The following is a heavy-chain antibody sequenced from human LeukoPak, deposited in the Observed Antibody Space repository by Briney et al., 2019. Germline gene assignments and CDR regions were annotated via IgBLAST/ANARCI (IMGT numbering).Heavy chain of an antibody. CDR1: GGSISSSSYY. CDR3: ARDGLGFDTSGFSR. V-gene: IGHV4-39*07. J-gene: IGHJ4*02. Sequence: SETLSLTCTVSGGSISSSSYYWGWIRQAPGKGLEWIATIYHSGSTYYNPSLQSRVTISLDTSKNQFSLKLRSLTAADTAVYFCARDGLGFDTSGFSRWGQGTSVTVSS. D-gene: IGHD3-3*01. CDR2: IYHSGST.